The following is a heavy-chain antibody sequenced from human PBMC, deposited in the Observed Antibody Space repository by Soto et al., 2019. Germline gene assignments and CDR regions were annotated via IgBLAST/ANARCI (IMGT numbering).Heavy chain of an antibody. D-gene: IGHD3-3*01. V-gene: IGHV5-51*01. CDR1: GYSFTSYW. Sequence: GESLKISCKGSGYSFTSYWIGWVRQMPGKGLEWTRIIYPGDSDTRYSPSFQGLVTISANKSISTAYLQWSSLKASDTAMYCCARRSAFDYCMDVLGKGTTVTVSS. J-gene: IGHJ6*03. CDR3: ARRSAFDYCMDV. CDR2: IYPGDSDT.